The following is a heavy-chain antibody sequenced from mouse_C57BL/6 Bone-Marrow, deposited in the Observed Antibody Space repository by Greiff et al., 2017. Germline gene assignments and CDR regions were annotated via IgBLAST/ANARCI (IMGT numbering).Heavy chain of an antibody. D-gene: IGHD2-4*01. V-gene: IGHV1-82*01. CDR3: AREGVYDYVNLFAY. Sequence: VQLQQSGPELVKPGASVKISCKASGYAFSSSWMNWVKQRPGKGLEWIGRIYPGDGDTNYNGKFKGKATLTADKSSSTAYMQLSSLTSEDSAVYFCAREGVYDYVNLFAYWGQGTLVTVSA. CDR2: IYPGDGDT. J-gene: IGHJ3*01. CDR1: GYAFSSSW.